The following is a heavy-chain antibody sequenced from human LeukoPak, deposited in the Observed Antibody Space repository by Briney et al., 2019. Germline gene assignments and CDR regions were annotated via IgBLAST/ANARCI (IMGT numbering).Heavy chain of an antibody. Sequence: GGSLRLSCAASGFTFSSYAMTWVRQAPGEGLEWVSAISDRGGSTYYGDSVKGRFTITRDNFKNTVDQQMNSLRAEDTAIYYCAKRWSCIDYWGRGTLVTVSS. CDR3: AKRWSCIDY. D-gene: IGHD1-26*01. J-gene: IGHJ4*02. V-gene: IGHV3-23*01. CDR2: ISDRGGST. CDR1: GFTFSSYA.